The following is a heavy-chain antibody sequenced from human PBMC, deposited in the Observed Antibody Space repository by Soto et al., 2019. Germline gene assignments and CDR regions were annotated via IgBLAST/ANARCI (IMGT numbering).Heavy chain of an antibody. V-gene: IGHV4-59*08. CDR1: GGSISSYY. Sequence: TSETLSLTCTVPGGSISSYYWSWIRQPPGKGLEWIGYIYYSGNTSYNPSLKSRVTISLDTSKNQFSLKLSSVTAADTAVYYCARRRVSLDYWGQGTLVTVSS. CDR3: ARRRVSLDY. D-gene: IGHD3-16*02. CDR2: IYYSGNT. J-gene: IGHJ4*02.